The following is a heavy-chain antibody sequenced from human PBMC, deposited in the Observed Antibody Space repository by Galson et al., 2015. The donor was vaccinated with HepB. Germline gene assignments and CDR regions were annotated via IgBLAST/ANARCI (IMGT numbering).Heavy chain of an antibody. CDR2: INPNSGGT. Sequence: SVKVSCKASGYTFTGYYMHWVRQAPGQGLEWMGRINPNSGGTNYAQKFQGRVTMTRDTSISTAYMELSRLRSDDTAVYYCARGKVGATGWFDPWGQGTLVTVSS. CDR3: ARGKVGATGWFDP. V-gene: IGHV1-2*06. J-gene: IGHJ5*02. D-gene: IGHD1-26*01. CDR1: GYTFTGYY.